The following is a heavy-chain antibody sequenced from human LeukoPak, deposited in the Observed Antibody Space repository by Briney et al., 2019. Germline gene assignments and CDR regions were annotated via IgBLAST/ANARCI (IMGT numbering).Heavy chain of an antibody. Sequence: ASVKVSCKASGYTFTSYCMHWVRQAPGQGLEWMGIINPSGGSTSYAQKFQGRVTMTRDMSTSTVHMELSSLRSEDTAVYYCARGRSSIEQYYYYMDVWGKGTRVTVSS. D-gene: IGHD2/OR15-2a*01. CDR1: GYTFTSYC. V-gene: IGHV1-46*01. CDR3: ARGRSSIEQYYYYMDV. J-gene: IGHJ6*03. CDR2: INPSGGST.